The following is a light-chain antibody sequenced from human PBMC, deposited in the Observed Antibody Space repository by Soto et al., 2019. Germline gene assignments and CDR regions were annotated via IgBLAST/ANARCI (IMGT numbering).Light chain of an antibody. Sequence: EMVLTQSPGTLSLSPGERATLSCRASQSVSRTYLAWYQQKPVQAPRLLIYATSSRATGIPDRFSGSGSGTDFTLTISRLEPEDFAVYYCQQYGRSGTFGQGTKVEIK. V-gene: IGKV3-20*01. J-gene: IGKJ1*01. CDR3: QQYGRSGT. CDR1: QSVSRTY. CDR2: ATS.